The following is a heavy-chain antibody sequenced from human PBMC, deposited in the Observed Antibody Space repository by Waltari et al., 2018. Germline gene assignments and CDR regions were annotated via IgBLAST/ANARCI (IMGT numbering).Heavy chain of an antibody. CDR3: ARDEVYGSGSCYD. CDR1: GFSFTNSW. V-gene: IGHV3-74*01. CDR2: IKSDGSDT. J-gene: IGHJ4*02. D-gene: IGHD3-10*01. Sequence: EVQLVEYGGGLVQPGGSLSLSCVASGFSFTNSWMHWVRQVPGKGLVWVSRIKSDGSDTSYADSVKGRFTISRDNTKNTLYLQMNNLRTEDTAVYYCARDEVYGSGSCYDWGQGTLVTVSS.